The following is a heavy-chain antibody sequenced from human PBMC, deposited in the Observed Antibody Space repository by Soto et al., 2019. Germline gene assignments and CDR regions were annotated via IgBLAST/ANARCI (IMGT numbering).Heavy chain of an antibody. J-gene: IGHJ3*01. CDR2: ISGGGGST. D-gene: IGHD2-21*02. CDR3: AKGFIVIMTVLRPDDAFEV. CDR1: GFTFSNYA. V-gene: IGHV3-23*01. Sequence: EVQLLESGGGLVQPGGSLRLSCAASGFTFSNYAINWVRLAPGKGLEWVSGISGGGGSTYYAHSVKGRFTIFRDCSKKTVFLQMNSLRADDTAVYYCAKGFIVIMTVLRPDDAFEVWGQGKMVTVS.